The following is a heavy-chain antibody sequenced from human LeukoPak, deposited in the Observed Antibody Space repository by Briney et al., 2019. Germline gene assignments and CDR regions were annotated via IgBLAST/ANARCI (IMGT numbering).Heavy chain of an antibody. CDR1: GYSITSGYY. CDR3: AREGGSYGMDV. CDR2: IYHSGTT. Sequence: PSETLSLTCGVSGYSITSGYYWGWIRQPPGRGPEWIWSIYHSGTTYYNPSLKSRVTVSVDTSKNQFSLKLSSVAAADTAVYYCAREGGSYGMDVWGKGTTVTVSS. V-gene: IGHV4-38-2*02. J-gene: IGHJ6*04. D-gene: IGHD5-12*01.